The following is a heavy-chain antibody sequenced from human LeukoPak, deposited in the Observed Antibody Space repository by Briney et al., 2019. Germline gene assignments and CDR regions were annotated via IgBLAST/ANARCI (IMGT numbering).Heavy chain of an antibody. J-gene: IGHJ4*02. V-gene: IGHV3-23*01. CDR2: ISGSGGST. Sequence: GGSLRLSCAASGFTFSSYAMSWVRQAPGKGLEWVSAISGSGGSTYYADSVQGRFTISRDNSKNTLYLQMNSLRAEDTAVYYCAKGTARPTWYFDYWGQGTLVTVSS. CDR3: AKGTARPTWYFDY. D-gene: IGHD6-6*01. CDR1: GFTFSSYA.